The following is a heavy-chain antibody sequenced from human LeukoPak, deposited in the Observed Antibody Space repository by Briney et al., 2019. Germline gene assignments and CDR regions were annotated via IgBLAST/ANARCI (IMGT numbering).Heavy chain of an antibody. CDR3: ARLSDYDFWSGYLNWFDP. D-gene: IGHD3-3*01. Sequence: ASVKVSCKASGGTFGSYAISWVRQAPGQGLEWMGGIIPIFGTANYAQKFQGRVTITADESTSTAYMELSSLRSEDTAVYYCARLSDYDFWSGYLNWFDPWGQGTLVTVSS. CDR2: IIPIFGTA. J-gene: IGHJ5*02. CDR1: GGTFGSYA. V-gene: IGHV1-69*13.